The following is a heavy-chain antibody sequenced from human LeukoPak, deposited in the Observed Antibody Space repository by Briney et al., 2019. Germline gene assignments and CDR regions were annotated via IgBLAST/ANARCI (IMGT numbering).Heavy chain of an antibody. CDR1: GASISDYF. CDR2: AYFSGRT. J-gene: IGHJ4*02. V-gene: IGHV4-59*01. Sequence: SETLSLTCTVSGASISDYFWSWIRQSPGKGLEWIGYAYFSGRTNYNPSLKSRVTISVDTSKSQFSLRLSSVTAADTAVYYCTRERQSVSDYWGQGILVTVSS. D-gene: IGHD3-3*01. CDR3: TRERQSVSDY.